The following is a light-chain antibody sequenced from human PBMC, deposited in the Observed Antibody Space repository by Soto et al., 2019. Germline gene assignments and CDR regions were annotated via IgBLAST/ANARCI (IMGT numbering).Light chain of an antibody. CDR2: GNS. V-gene: IGLV1-40*01. CDR3: QSYDSSLSAVV. Sequence: QSVPTQPPSVSGAPGQRVTISCTGSSSNIGAGYDVHWYQQLPGTAPKLLIYGNSNRPSGVPDRFSGSKSGTSASLAITGLQAEDEADYYCQSYDSSLSAVVFGGGTQLTVL. J-gene: IGLJ2*01. CDR1: SSNIGAGYD.